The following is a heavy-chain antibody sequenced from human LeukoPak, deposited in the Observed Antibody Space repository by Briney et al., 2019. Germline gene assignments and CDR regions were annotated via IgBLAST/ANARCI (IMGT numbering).Heavy chain of an antibody. CDR2: INPNSGDK. CDR1: GFTFTGYY. J-gene: IGHJ4*02. V-gene: IGHV1-2*06. Sequence: ASVKVSCKASGFTFTGYYMHWVRQAPGQGLEWMGRINPNSGDKNYAQKFQDRFTMARDTSISTIYMELSSLRSDDTAMYYCARVTGVTNSKHALGYWGQGTLVTVSA. D-gene: IGHD2/OR15-2a*01. CDR3: ARVTGVTNSKHALGY.